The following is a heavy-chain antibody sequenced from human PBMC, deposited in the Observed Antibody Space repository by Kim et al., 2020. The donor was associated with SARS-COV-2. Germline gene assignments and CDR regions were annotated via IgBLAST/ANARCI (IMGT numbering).Heavy chain of an antibody. CDR2: IYYSGST. Sequence: SETLSLTCTVSGGSISSSSYYWGCIRQPPGKGLEWIGSIYYSGSTYYNPSLKSRVTISVDTSKNQFSLKLSSVTAADTAVYYCARIYDSSGYYYGARAFYYWGQGTLVTVSS. V-gene: IGHV4-39*01. D-gene: IGHD3-22*01. CDR1: GGSISSSSYY. CDR3: ARIYDSSGYYYGARAFYY. J-gene: IGHJ4*02.